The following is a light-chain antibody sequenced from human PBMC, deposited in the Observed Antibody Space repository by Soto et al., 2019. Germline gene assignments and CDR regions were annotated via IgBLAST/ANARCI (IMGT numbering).Light chain of an antibody. J-gene: IGKJ4*01. CDR1: QSVSSN. Sequence: EIVMTQSPATLSVSPGERATLSCRASQSVSSNLAWYQHKPGQAPRLLTYGASTRATGIPDRFSDSGSGTDFTLTISRLEPEDFAVYYCRQYGTSLGFPVGGGTKVDIK. CDR3: RQYGTSLGFP. CDR2: GAS. V-gene: IGKV3-15*01.